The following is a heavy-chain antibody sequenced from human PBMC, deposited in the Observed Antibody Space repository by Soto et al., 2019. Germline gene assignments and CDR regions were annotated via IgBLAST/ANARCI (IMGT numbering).Heavy chain of an antibody. Sequence: PGGSLRLSCAASGFTVSSNYMSWVRQAPGKGLEWVSIIYSAGSTYYADSVKGRFTISRDNSKNTLYLQMNSLRAEDTAVYYCAGDRVGATFDYRGQGTLVTVSS. V-gene: IGHV3-53*01. D-gene: IGHD1-26*01. CDR3: AGDRVGATFDY. CDR1: GFTVSSNY. CDR2: IYSAGST. J-gene: IGHJ4*02.